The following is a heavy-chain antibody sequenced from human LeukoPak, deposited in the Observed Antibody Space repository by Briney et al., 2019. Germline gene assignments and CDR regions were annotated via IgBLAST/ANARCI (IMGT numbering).Heavy chain of an antibody. D-gene: IGHD2-2*01. CDR1: GGSISSGGYS. CDR3: ARASREVPAAKNTPLDY. V-gene: IGHV4-30-2*01. Sequence: SETLSLTCAVSGGSISSGGYSWSWIRQPPGKGLEWIGYIYHSGSTYYNPSLKSRVTISVDTSKNQFSLKLSSVTAADTAVYYCARASREVPAAKNTPLDYWGQGTLVTVSS. CDR2: IYHSGST. J-gene: IGHJ4*02.